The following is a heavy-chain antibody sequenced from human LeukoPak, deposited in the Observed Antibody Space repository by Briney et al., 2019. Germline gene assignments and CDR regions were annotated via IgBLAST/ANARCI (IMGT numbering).Heavy chain of an antibody. CDR2: IKQDGSEK. CDR3: GMVRGVIDY. J-gene: IGHJ4*02. V-gene: IGHV3-7*01. Sequence: GGSLRLSCAASGFTFSSYWMSWVRQAPGKGLEWVANIKQDGSEKYHVDSVKGRFTISRDNAKNSLYLQMNSLRAEDTAVYYCGMVRGVIDYWGQGTLVTVSS. D-gene: IGHD3-10*01. CDR1: GFTFSSYW.